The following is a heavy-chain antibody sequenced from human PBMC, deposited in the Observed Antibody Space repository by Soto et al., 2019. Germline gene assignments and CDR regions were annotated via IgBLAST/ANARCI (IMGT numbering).Heavy chain of an antibody. CDR3: ARHGRTSGSFSTSSVRTEFDY. Sequence: SETLSLTCPVSGFSISSGTYYWGWVRQSPGKVLEWIGTIYYSGNTYYKPSLKSRVTISIDTSKNQFSLKLNSVTAADTAVYFCARHGRTSGSFSTSSVRTEFDYWGQGTLVT. D-gene: IGHD6-6*01. CDR1: GFSISSGTYY. CDR2: IYYSGNT. V-gene: IGHV4-39*01. J-gene: IGHJ4*02.